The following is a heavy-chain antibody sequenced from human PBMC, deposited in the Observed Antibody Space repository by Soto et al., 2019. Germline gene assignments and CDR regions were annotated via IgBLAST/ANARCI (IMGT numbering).Heavy chain of an antibody. CDR1: GGSISSGDYY. Sequence: SETLSLTWIVSGGSISSGDYYWTWIRQPPGKGLEWIGYIYYTGSTYYNASLKSRVTISIDTSKNQFSLNLSSVTAADTAMYYCARVISVGVHADRWGQGTLVTVSS. CDR3: ARVISVGVHADR. V-gene: IGHV4-30-4*01. D-gene: IGHD2-21*01. CDR2: IYYTGST. J-gene: IGHJ4*02.